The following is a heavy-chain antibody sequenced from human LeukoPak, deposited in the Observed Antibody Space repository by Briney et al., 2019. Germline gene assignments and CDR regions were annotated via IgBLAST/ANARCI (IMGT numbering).Heavy chain of an antibody. D-gene: IGHD1-26*01. CDR1: GFTFSSYW. Sequence: GGSPRLSCAASGFTFSSYWMSWVRQAPGKGLEWVANIKQDGSEKYYVDSVKGRFTISRDNAKNSLYLQMNSLRAEDTAVYYCARDRNSGSYYPYYFDYWGQGTLVTVSS. CDR2: IKQDGSEK. J-gene: IGHJ4*02. CDR3: ARDRNSGSYYPYYFDY. V-gene: IGHV3-7*01.